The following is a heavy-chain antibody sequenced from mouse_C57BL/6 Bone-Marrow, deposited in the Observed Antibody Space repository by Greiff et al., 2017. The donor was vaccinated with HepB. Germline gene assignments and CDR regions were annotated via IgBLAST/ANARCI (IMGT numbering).Heavy chain of an antibody. V-gene: IGHV1-47*01. J-gene: IGHJ2*01. Sequence: VQLQQSGAELVKPEASVKMSCKASGYTFTTYPIEWMKQNHGKSLEWIGNFHPYNDDTKYNEKFKGKATLTVEKSSSTVYLELSRLTSDDSAVYYCARRIYYYGSSYYFDYWGQGTTLTVSS. CDR2: FHPYNDDT. CDR1: GYTFTTYP. D-gene: IGHD1-1*01. CDR3: ARRIYYYGSSYYFDY.